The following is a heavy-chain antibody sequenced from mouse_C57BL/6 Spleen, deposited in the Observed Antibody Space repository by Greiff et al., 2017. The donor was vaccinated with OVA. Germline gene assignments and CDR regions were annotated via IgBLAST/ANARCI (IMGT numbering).Heavy chain of an antibody. CDR3: ARESSYSNGNWYFDV. V-gene: IGHV1-82*01. D-gene: IGHD2-5*01. Sequence: VQLQQSGPELVKPGASVKISCKASGYAFSSSWMNWVKQRPGKGLEWIGRIYPGDGDTNYNGKFKGKATLTADKSSSTTYMQLSSLTSEDSAVYVCARESSYSNGNWYFDVWGTETTVTVSS. CDR1: GYAFSSSW. J-gene: IGHJ1*03. CDR2: IYPGDGDT.